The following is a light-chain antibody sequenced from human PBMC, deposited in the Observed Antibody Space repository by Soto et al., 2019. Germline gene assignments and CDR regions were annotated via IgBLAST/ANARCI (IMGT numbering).Light chain of an antibody. CDR2: DAS. J-gene: IGKJ2*01. CDR3: QQYTCYPYT. Sequence: DIQMTQSPFILSATVGDRVTITCRASQNIGASLAWYQQQPGKGPKLLIYDASSLETGVSTRFSGSGSGTEFTVTISSLQPDDFASYYCQQYTCYPYTFGQGTKLMI. CDR1: QNIGAS. V-gene: IGKV1-5*01.